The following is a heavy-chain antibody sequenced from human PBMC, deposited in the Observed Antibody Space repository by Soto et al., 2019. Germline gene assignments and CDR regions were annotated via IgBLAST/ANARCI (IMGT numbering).Heavy chain of an antibody. V-gene: IGHV4-4*07. CDR1: GASVGSFY. D-gene: IGHD1-26*01. J-gene: IGHJ6*02. CDR3: TRDLSGTGLDV. CDR2: VYSTGGV. Sequence: QVQLHESGPGLVKPSETLSLICYVSGASVGSFYWSWIRQSAGKGLEWIGRVYSTGGVVYNPALEGRVTISLDRSNNHFSLEITSVTAADTAVYFCTRDLSGTGLDVWGRGTTVSVSS.